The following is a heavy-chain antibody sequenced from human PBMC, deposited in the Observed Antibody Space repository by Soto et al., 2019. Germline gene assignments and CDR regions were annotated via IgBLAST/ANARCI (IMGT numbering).Heavy chain of an antibody. V-gene: IGHV3-72*01. CDR2: ARNKANSYTT. CDR1: GFSFSDQH. J-gene: IGHJ4*02. D-gene: IGHD2-8*01. Sequence: GGSLRLSVAASGFSFSDQHMDWVRQAPGKGLEWVGRARNKANSYTTAYAASVKGRFTISRDYSKNSLSLQMNSPKTEDKDVYFCARLMGTSFDLWGQGTLVTVYS. CDR3: ARLMGTSFDL.